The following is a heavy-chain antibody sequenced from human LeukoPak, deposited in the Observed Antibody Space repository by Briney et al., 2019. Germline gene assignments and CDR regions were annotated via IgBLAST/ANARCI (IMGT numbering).Heavy chain of an antibody. D-gene: IGHD2-2*01. V-gene: IGHV3-15*01. J-gene: IGHJ4*02. CDR2: IKSKTDGGTT. CDR3: TTDPCHMYQIDY. Sequence: GGSLRLSCAASGFTFSDAWMSWVRQAPGKGLEWVGRIKSKTDGGTTDYAAPVKGRFTISRDDSKNTLYLQMNSLKTEDTAVYYCTTDPCHMYQIDYWGQGTLVTVSS. CDR1: GFTFSDAW.